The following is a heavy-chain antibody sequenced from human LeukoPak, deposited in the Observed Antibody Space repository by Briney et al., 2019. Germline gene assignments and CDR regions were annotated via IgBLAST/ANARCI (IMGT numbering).Heavy chain of an antibody. Sequence: SVKVSCEXSGGTFSSDAISWVRQAPGQGLEWMGRIIPIFGTANYAQKFQGRVTITTDESTSTAYMELSSLRSEDTAVYYCARTPAFPDYYDSSGYWGQGTLVTVSS. CDR1: GGTFSSDA. CDR2: IIPIFGTA. J-gene: IGHJ4*02. CDR3: ARTPAFPDYYDSSGY. V-gene: IGHV1-69*05. D-gene: IGHD3-22*01.